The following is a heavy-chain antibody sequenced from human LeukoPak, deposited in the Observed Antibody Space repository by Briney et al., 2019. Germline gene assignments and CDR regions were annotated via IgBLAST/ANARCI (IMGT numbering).Heavy chain of an antibody. J-gene: IGHJ4*02. CDR2: IIPIFGTA. CDR1: GGTFSSYA. CDR3: ASYSGYSSSWPNNYFDY. V-gene: IGHV1-69*05. Sequence: SVKVSCQASGGTFSSYAISWVRQAPGQGLEWMGGIIPIFGTANYAQKFQGRVTITTDESTSTAYMELSSLRSEDTAVYYCASYSGYSSSWPNNYFDYWGQGTLVTVSS. D-gene: IGHD6-13*01.